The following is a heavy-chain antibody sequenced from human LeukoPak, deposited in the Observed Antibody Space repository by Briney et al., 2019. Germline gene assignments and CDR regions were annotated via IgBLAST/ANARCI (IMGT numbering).Heavy chain of an antibody. J-gene: IGHJ3*02. CDR1: GFTVSSNY. CDR2: IYSGGST. D-gene: IGHD6-19*01. CDR3: ARDLAVAAPGAFDI. V-gene: IGHV3-53*01. Sequence: PGGSLRLSCAASGFTVSSNYMSWVRQAPGKGLEWVSVIYSGGSTYYADSVKGRFTISRDNSKNTLYLQMNSLRAEDTAVYYCARDLAVAAPGAFDIWGQGTMVTVSS.